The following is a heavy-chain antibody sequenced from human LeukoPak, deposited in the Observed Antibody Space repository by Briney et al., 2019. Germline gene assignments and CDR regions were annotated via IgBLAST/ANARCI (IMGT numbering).Heavy chain of an antibody. CDR1: GGSISSGSYY. J-gene: IGHJ4*02. CDR3: ARGRRTYYYDNSGYYCDY. D-gene: IGHD3-22*01. V-gene: IGHV4-61*01. CDR2: IYHSGST. Sequence: SQTLSLTCTVSGGSISSGSYYWSWIRQPPGKGLEWIGYIYHSGSTNSNPSLKSRVTMSVDTSKNQFSLRLSSVAAADTAFYYCARGRRTYYYDNSGYYCDYWGQGTLVTVSS.